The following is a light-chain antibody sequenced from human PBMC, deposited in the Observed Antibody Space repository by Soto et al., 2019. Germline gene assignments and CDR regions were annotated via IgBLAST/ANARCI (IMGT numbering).Light chain of an antibody. CDR3: TQYNSYPWT. CDR2: DAF. Sequence: DIQMTQSPSTLSASVGDRVTITCRASQSISSRLAWYQQKPGKAPKLLIYDAFSLDSGVPSRFSGSGSGTGLPSNNSSLQYDDVVNYYFTQYNSYPWTCGQGPKVDIK. J-gene: IGKJ1*01. CDR1: QSISSR. V-gene: IGKV1-5*01.